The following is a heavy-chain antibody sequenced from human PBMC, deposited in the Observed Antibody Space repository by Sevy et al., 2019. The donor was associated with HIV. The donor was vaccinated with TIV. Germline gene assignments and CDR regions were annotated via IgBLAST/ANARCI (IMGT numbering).Heavy chain of an antibody. CDR1: GYTFNNYY. CDR3: GRGDGTGRDFDY. CDR2: INPSSIST. D-gene: IGHD6-13*01. Sequence: ASVKVSCKASGYTFNNYYLHWVRQAPGQGLEWMGVINPSSISTLYAQKFQGRVTMTMDTSTSTVYLELSRLRSEDTAVYYCGRGDGTGRDFDYWGQGTLVTVSS. J-gene: IGHJ4*02. V-gene: IGHV1-46*03.